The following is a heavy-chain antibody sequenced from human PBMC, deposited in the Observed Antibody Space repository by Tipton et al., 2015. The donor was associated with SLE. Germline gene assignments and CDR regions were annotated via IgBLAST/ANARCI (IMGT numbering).Heavy chain of an antibody. D-gene: IGHD6-13*01. V-gene: IGHV3-33*01. CDR1: GFTFSSYG. CDR2: IWYDGSNK. Sequence: SLRLSCAASGFTFSSYGMHWVRQAPGKGLEWVAVIWYDGSNKYYAGSVKGRFTISRDNSKNTLYLQMNSLRAEDTAVYYCATQLVPYYYGMDVWGQGTTVTVSS. CDR3: ATQLVPYYYGMDV. J-gene: IGHJ6*02.